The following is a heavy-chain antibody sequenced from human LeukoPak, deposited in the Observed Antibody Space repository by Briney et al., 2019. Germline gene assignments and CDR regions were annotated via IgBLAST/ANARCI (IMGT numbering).Heavy chain of an antibody. CDR3: AREVPAAMVNWFDP. D-gene: IGHD2-2*01. J-gene: IGHJ5*02. Sequence: GGSLRLSCAASGFTFSSYGMHWVRQAPGRGLEWVAVISYDGSNKYYADSVKGRFTISRDNSKNTLYLQMNSLRAEDTAVYYCAREVPAAMVNWFDPWGQGTLVTVSS. V-gene: IGHV3-30*19. CDR1: GFTFSSYG. CDR2: ISYDGSNK.